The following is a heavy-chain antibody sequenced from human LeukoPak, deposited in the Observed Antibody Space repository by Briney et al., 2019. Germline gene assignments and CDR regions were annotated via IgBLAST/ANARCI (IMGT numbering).Heavy chain of an antibody. D-gene: IGHD2-2*01. V-gene: IGHV3-23*01. J-gene: IGHJ4*02. Sequence: GGSLRLSCAASGFTFSSYAMSWVRQAPGKGLEWVSAISGSSGSTYYADSVKGRFTISRDNSKNTLYLQMNSLRAEDTAVYYCAKDPLIVVVPAAMEYFDYWGQGTLVTVSS. CDR1: GFTFSSYA. CDR2: ISGSSGST. CDR3: AKDPLIVVVPAAMEYFDY.